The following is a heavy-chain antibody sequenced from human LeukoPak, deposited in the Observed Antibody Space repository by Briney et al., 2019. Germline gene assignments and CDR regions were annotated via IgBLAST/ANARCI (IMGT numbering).Heavy chain of an antibody. CDR3: ARDPRRWLQSQPTWYFDL. V-gene: IGHV4-38-2*02. D-gene: IGHD5-24*01. CDR1: GYSISSGYY. J-gene: IGHJ2*01. Sequence: SETLSLTCTVSGYSISSGYYWGWIRQPPGKGLEWIGSIYYSGSTYYNPSLKSRVTISVDTSKNQFSLKLSSVTAADTAVYYCARDPRRWLQSQPTWYFDLWGRGTLVTVSS. CDR2: IYYSGST.